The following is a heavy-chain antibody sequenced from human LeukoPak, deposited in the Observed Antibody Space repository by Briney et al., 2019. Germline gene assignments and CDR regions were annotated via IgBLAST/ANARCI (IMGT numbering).Heavy chain of an antibody. CDR1: GGSISSYY. V-gene: IGHV4-4*07. CDR2: IYTSGST. J-gene: IGHJ5*02. D-gene: IGHD3-22*01. Sequence: SETLSLTCTVSGGSISSYYWSWIRQPAGKGLEWIGRIYTSGSTNYNPSLKSRVTMSVDTSKNQFSLKLSSVTAADTAVYYCARTDYESSGYDNWFDPWGQGTLVTVSS. CDR3: ARTDYESSGYDNWFDP.